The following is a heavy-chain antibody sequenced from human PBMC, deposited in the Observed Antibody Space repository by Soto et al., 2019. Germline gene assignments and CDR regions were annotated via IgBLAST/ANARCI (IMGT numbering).Heavy chain of an antibody. D-gene: IGHD3-10*01. J-gene: IGHJ4*02. CDR1: GFTFDDYA. Sequence: EVQLVESGGALVQPGGSLRLSCTASGFTFDDYAIHWVRQAPGKGLEWISGISWNGDATGYADSVKGRFTISRDNAKNSRYLQMNSLRTEDTAMYFCANLPLYGSGFDCWGQGTLVTVAS. CDR3: ANLPLYGSGFDC. CDR2: ISWNGDAT. V-gene: IGHV3-9*01.